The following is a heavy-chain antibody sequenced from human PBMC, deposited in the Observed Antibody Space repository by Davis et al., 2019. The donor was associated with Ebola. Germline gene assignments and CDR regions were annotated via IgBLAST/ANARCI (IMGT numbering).Heavy chain of an antibody. V-gene: IGHV3-23*01. CDR3: ARGVGGTYDGMDV. J-gene: IGHJ6*02. CDR2: ISGSGGST. CDR1: GFTFSSYA. D-gene: IGHD6-19*01. Sequence: GESLKISCAASGFTFSSYAMSWVRQAPGKGLEWVSAISGSGGSTYYADSVKGRFTISRDNSKNTLYLQMNSLRVEDTAVYYCARGVGGTYDGMDVWGQGTTVTVSS.